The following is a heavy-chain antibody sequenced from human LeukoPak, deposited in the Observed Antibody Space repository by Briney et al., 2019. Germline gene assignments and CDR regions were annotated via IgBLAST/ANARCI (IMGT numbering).Heavy chain of an antibody. J-gene: IGHJ5*02. Sequence: QPGGSLRLSCAASGFTFSSYGMHWVRRAPGKGLEWVAVISYDGSNKYYADSVKGRFTISRDNSKNTLYLQMNSLRAEDTAVYYCAKAGTYHNWFDPWGQGTLVTVSS. CDR3: AKAGTYHNWFDP. V-gene: IGHV3-30*18. CDR1: GFTFSSYG. CDR2: ISYDGSNK.